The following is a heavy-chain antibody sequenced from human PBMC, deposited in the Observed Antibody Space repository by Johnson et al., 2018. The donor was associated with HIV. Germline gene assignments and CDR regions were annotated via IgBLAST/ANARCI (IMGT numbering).Heavy chain of an antibody. D-gene: IGHD3-10*01. Sequence: QMQLVESGGGLVQPGGSLRLSCAASGFTFSSYAMHWVRQAPGKGLEWVAVISYDGSNKYYADSVKGRFTISRDNSKNTLYLQMNSLRAEDTAVYYCAKDLNYGSGPVDIWGQGTMVTVSS. CDR1: GFTFSSYA. J-gene: IGHJ3*02. V-gene: IGHV3-30-3*02. CDR2: ISYDGSNK. CDR3: AKDLNYGSGPVDI.